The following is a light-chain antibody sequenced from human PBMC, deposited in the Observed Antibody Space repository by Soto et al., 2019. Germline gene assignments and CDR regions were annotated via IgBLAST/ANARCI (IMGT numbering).Light chain of an antibody. CDR2: DVS. CDR3: SSYTTSNTFYV. J-gene: IGLJ1*01. V-gene: IGLV2-14*03. Sequence: QPALTPPAALSGAPGQSITISCPGTRSEFGGYNYVSWYQQYPGKAPKLMIYDVSNRPSGVSNRFSGSKSGNTASLTISGLQAEDEADYYCSSYTTSNTFYVFGTGTKVPVL. CDR1: RSEFGGYNY.